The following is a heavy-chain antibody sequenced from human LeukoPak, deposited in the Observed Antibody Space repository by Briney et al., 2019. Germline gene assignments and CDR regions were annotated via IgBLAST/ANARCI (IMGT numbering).Heavy chain of an antibody. CDR3: ARVLSQASGSGSYLY. CDR1: GFTFSDYY. CDR2: ISGGSSSI. J-gene: IGHJ4*02. Sequence: GGSLRLSCAASGFTFSDYYMSWIRQSPGKGLEWVSSISGGSSSIYYADSVKGRFTISRDNAKNSLYLQMNSLRAEDTAVYYCARVLSQASGSGSYLYWGPGTLVTVSS. D-gene: IGHD3-10*01. V-gene: IGHV3-11*04.